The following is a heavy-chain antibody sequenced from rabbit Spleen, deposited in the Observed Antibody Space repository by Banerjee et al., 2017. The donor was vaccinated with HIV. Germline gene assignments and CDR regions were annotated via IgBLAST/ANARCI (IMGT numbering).Heavy chain of an antibody. Sequence: QEQLVESGGGLVQPGGSLKLSCKASGFDFSNYGVSWVRQAPGKGLEWIGYIEPIFGNTYYAYWVNGRFTISSDNAQNTLYLQMNSLTVADTATYFCVRGASSSGYYNLWGQGTLVTVS. J-gene: IGHJ4*01. V-gene: IGHV1S47*01. CDR2: IEPIFGNT. D-gene: IGHD1-1*01. CDR3: VRGASSSGYYNL. CDR1: GFDFSNYG.